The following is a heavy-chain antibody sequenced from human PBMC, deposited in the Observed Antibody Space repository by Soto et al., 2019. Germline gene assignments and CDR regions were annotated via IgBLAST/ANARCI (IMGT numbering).Heavy chain of an antibody. D-gene: IGHD2-15*01. Sequence: QVQLVESGGGVVQPGRSLRLSCAASGFTFSSYGMHWVRQAPGKGLEWVAVISYDGSNKYYADSVKGRFTISRDNSKNTLYLQMNSLRAEDTAVYYCAKDTHCSGGSCYSEPFYYYGMDVWGQGTTVTVS. CDR3: AKDTHCSGGSCYSEPFYYYGMDV. CDR2: ISYDGSNK. V-gene: IGHV3-30*18. J-gene: IGHJ6*02. CDR1: GFTFSSYG.